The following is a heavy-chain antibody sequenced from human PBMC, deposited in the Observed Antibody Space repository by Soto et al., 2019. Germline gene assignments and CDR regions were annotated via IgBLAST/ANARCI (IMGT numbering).Heavy chain of an antibody. V-gene: IGHV3-30-3*01. D-gene: IGHD6-13*01. Sequence: PWVSLRLSCAASGFTFSSYAMHWVRQAPGKGLERVAVISYDGSNKYYADSVKGRFTISRDNSKNTLYLQMNSLRAEDTAVYYCARFGAGYSSSWYPYYYYYYGMDVWGQGTTVTVSS. J-gene: IGHJ6*02. CDR3: ARFGAGYSSSWYPYYYYYYGMDV. CDR1: GFTFSSYA. CDR2: ISYDGSNK.